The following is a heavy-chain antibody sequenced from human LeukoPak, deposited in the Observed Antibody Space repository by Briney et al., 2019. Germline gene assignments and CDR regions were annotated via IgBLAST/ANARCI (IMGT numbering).Heavy chain of an antibody. CDR2: IKSKTDGGTT. CDR1: GFTFSNAW. D-gene: IGHD4-17*01. V-gene: IGHV3-15*01. Sequence: GGSLRLSCAASGFTFSNAWMSWVRQAPGKGLEWVGRIKSKTDGGTTDYAAPVKGRFSISRDDSTNTLYLQMNSLKTEDTAVYYCIASLYTVTTLEPNYWGQGTLVTVSS. J-gene: IGHJ4*02. CDR3: IASLYTVTTLEPNY.